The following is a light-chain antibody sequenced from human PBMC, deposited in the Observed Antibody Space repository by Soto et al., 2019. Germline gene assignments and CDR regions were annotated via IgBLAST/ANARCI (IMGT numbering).Light chain of an antibody. J-gene: IGKJ1*01. Sequence: DIQVTQSPSSLSASVGARVTITCRASQDIKNYLNWYQRKPGTAPRLLIYAASNLHSGVPSTFSASGSGTDFALNISSLQADDFGTYYCQQGFSLPWTFGQGTKVEVK. CDR2: AAS. CDR1: QDIKNY. CDR3: QQGFSLPWT. V-gene: IGKV1-39*01.